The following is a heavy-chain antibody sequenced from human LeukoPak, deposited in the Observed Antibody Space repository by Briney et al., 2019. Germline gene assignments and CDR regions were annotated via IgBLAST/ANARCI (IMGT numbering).Heavy chain of an antibody. V-gene: IGHV3-43*02. CDR1: GFTFDDYA. D-gene: IGHD3-3*01. Sequence: GGSLRLSCAASGFTFDDYAMHWVRQAPGKGLEWVSLISGDGGSTYYADSVKGRFTISRDNSKNSLCLQMNSLRTEDTALYYCAKDNGYYDFWSGYLGDYWGQGTLVTVSS. J-gene: IGHJ4*02. CDR2: ISGDGGST. CDR3: AKDNGYYDFWSGYLGDY.